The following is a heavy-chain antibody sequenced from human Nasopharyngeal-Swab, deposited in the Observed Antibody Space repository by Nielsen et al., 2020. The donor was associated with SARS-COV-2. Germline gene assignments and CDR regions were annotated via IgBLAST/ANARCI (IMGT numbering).Heavy chain of an antibody. Sequence: SETLSLTCAVSGGSISSGGYYWSWIRQPPGKGLEWIGYIYYSGSTYYNPSRKSRVTISVDTSKNQFSLKLSSVTAADTAVYYCARGDVGYYDSSGYSYYFDYWGQGTLVTVSS. V-gene: IGHV4-30-4*02. J-gene: IGHJ4*02. CDR1: GGSISSGGYY. D-gene: IGHD3-22*01. CDR2: IYYSGST. CDR3: ARGDVGYYDSSGYSYYFDY.